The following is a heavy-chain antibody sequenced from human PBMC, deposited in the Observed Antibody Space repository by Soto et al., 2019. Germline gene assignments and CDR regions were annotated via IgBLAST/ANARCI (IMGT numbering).Heavy chain of an antibody. Sequence: SETLSLTCTVSGGSISSGDYYWSWIRQPPGKGLEWIGYIYYSGSTYYNPSLKSRVTISVDTSKNQFSLKLSSVTAADTAVYYCARVYYGDYGLKPFDPWGQGTLVTVSS. CDR1: GGSISSGDYY. J-gene: IGHJ5*02. V-gene: IGHV4-30-4*01. CDR3: ARVYYGDYGLKPFDP. D-gene: IGHD4-17*01. CDR2: IYYSGST.